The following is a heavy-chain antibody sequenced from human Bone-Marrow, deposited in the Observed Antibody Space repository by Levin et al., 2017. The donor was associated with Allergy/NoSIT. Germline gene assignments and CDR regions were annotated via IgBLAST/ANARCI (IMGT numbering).Heavy chain of an antibody. V-gene: IGHV3-74*01. Sequence: GESLKISCAASGFTFSSYWMHWVRQAPGKGLVWVSRINSDGSSTNYADSVKGRFTISRDNAKNTLYLQMNSLRAEDTAVYYCARAHSSSWYDWFDPWGQGTLVTVSS. J-gene: IGHJ5*02. CDR3: ARAHSSSWYDWFDP. CDR1: GFTFSSYW. CDR2: INSDGSST. D-gene: IGHD6-13*01.